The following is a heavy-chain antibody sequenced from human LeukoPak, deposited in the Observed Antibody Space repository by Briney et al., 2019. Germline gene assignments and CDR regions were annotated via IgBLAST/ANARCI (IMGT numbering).Heavy chain of an antibody. CDR3: ARDKGVTTDLIDAFDI. D-gene: IGHD4-17*01. Sequence: GGSLRLSCAASGFTFSSYWMSWVRQAPGKGLEWVANIKQDGCEKYYVDSVKGRFTISRDNAKNSLYLQMNSLRAEDTAVYYCARDKGVTTDLIDAFDIWGQGTMVTVSS. V-gene: IGHV3-7*01. J-gene: IGHJ3*02. CDR2: IKQDGCEK. CDR1: GFTFSSYW.